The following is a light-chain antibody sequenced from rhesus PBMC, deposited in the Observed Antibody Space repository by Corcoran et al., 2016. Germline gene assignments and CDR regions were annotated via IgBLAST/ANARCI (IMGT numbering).Light chain of an antibody. CDR3: LQDYFTPYS. Sequence: DIQMTQSPSSLSAYVGDRVTVTCRASQDLNKELSWYQQQPGKAPTRLIYAASSVQTGVSSRFSGSGSGADYTLTISSLQPEYVATYYCLQDYFTPYSFGQGTKVEIK. J-gene: IGKJ2*01. CDR2: AAS. V-gene: IGKV1-94*01. CDR1: QDLNKE.